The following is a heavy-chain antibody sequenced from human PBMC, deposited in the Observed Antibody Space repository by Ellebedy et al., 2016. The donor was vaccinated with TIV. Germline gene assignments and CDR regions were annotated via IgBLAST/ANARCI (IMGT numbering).Heavy chain of an antibody. J-gene: IGHJ4*02. D-gene: IGHD1-26*01. CDR3: AKDPPVGEWELRDDY. Sequence: GGSLRLXXVASGFTFRSYWMHWVRQAPRKGLVWVSRINSDGSSTSSADSVKGRFTMSRDNAKNMLYLQMNSLRDEDTAVYYCAKDPPVGEWELRDDYWGQGTLVTVSS. V-gene: IGHV3-74*01. CDR2: INSDGSST. CDR1: GFTFRSYW.